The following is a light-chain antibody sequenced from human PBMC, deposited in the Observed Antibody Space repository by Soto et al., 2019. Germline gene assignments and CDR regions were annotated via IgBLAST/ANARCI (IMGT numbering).Light chain of an antibody. CDR2: GNS. J-gene: IGLJ2*01. CDR3: QSYDSSLSGSVV. CDR1: SSNIGAGYD. Sequence: QLVLTQPPSVCGAPGQRVTISCTGSSSNIGAGYDVHWYQQLPGTAPKLLIYGNSNRPSGVPDRFSGSKSGTSASLAITGLQAEDEADYYCQSYDSSLSGSVVFGGGTKLTVL. V-gene: IGLV1-40*01.